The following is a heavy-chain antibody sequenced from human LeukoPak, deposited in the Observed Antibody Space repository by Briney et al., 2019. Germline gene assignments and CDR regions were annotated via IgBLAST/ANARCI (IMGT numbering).Heavy chain of an antibody. CDR2: INPNSGGT. CDR1: GYTFTGYY. CDR3: ARGADWEPYYFDY. V-gene: IGHV1-2*02. J-gene: IGHJ4*02. Sequence: ASVKVSCKASGYTFTGYYMHWVRQARGQGLGWMGWINPNSGGTNYAQKFQGRVTMTRDTSISTAYMELSRLRSDDTAVYYCARGADWEPYYFDYWGQGTLVTVSS. D-gene: IGHD1-26*01.